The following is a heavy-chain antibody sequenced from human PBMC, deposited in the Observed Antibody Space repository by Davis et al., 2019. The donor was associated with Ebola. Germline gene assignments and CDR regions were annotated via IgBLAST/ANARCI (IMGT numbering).Heavy chain of an antibody. CDR1: GFTFSSYG. CDR2: IWYDGSNK. J-gene: IGHJ3*02. CDR3: ARERITMVRGVIISDDAFDI. Sequence: GESLKISCAASGFTFSSYGMHWVRQAPGKGLEWVAVIWYDGSNKYYADSVKGRFTISRDNSKNTLYLQMNSLRAEDTAVYYCARERITMVRGVIISDDAFDIWGQGTMVTVSS. D-gene: IGHD3-10*01. V-gene: IGHV3-33*01.